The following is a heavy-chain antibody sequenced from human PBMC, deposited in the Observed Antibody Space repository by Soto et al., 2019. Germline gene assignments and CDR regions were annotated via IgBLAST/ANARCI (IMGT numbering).Heavy chain of an antibody. CDR1: GYIFTSYW. Sequence: GESLKISCKGSGYIFTSYWIGWVRQMPGKGLEWVGIIYPGDSGTRYSPSFQGQVTISADKSISTAYLQWSSLKASDTDMHYCARTKKGGGWSTHYFGAFDIWGQGTMVTVSS. D-gene: IGHD3-16*01. CDR3: ARTKKGGGWSTHYFGAFDI. CDR2: IYPGDSGT. V-gene: IGHV5-51*01. J-gene: IGHJ3*02.